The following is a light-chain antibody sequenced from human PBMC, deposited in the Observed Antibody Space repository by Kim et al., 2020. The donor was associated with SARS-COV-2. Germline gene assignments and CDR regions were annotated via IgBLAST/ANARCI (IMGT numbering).Light chain of an antibody. CDR2: SAS. CDR3: QQYNNWPPVT. V-gene: IGKV3-15*01. J-gene: IGKJ4*01. Sequence: SPGEGATLSCRASQTIRSNLAWYQQKPGQAPRLLIYSASTRATSVPARFSGGGSGTEFTLTISSLQAEDSAVYYCQQYNNWPPVTFGGGTKVDIK. CDR1: QTIRSN.